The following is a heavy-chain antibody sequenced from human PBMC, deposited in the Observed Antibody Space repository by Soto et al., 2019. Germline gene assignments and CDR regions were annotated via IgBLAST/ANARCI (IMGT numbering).Heavy chain of an antibody. J-gene: IGHJ4*02. CDR2: ISPCNGNT. CDR1: GYTFTNYG. D-gene: IGHD3-10*01. V-gene: IGHV1-18*01. Sequence: ASVKVSCKASGYTFTNYGITWVRQAPGQGLEWMGMISPCNGNTHYTQRLQGRVTMTTDTSTSTVYMELSSLRSEDTAVYYCARDRVTMVRGVTLDYWGQGTLVTVSS. CDR3: ARDRVTMVRGVTLDY.